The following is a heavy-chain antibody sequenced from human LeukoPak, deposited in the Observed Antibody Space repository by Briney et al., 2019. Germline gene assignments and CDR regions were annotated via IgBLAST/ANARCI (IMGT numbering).Heavy chain of an antibody. J-gene: IGHJ3*01. CDR3: ASDNWNDGHNAFDF. V-gene: IGHV5-51*01. D-gene: IGHD1-1*01. CDR2: IYPSTSNV. Sequence: HGESLKISCKVSAYSHTTDWIGWVRQMPGKGLEWMGIIYPSTSNVRYSPSFQGQVTISADKSINTAYLQWSSLKASDTGIYYCASDNWNDGHNAFDFWGQGTVVTVSS. CDR1: AYSHTTDW.